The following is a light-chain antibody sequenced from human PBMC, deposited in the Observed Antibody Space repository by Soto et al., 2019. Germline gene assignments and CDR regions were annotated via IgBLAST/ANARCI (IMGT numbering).Light chain of an antibody. CDR3: PQSSSSTWT. V-gene: IGKV1-39*01. CDR2: APF. J-gene: IGKJ1*01. CDR1: QSISSY. Sequence: DIQMTQSPSSLSASVGDRVSLTCAPSQSISSYLNGYQQKPGKAPKLLIYAPFTLQTWVSSSGIGSGAGTDVPLTINSRTHYDCATYYCPQSSSSTWTLGQGTKVDI.